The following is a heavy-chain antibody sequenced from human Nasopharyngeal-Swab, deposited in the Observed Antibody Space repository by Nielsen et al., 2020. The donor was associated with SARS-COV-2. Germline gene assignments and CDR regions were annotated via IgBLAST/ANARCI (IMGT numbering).Heavy chain of an antibody. CDR2: ISSSSSTI. CDR3: ARGKWGPSP. V-gene: IGHV3-48*01. D-gene: IGHD1-26*01. J-gene: IGHJ4*02. Sequence: WIRQPPGKGLEWVSYISSSSSTIYYADSVKGRFTISRDNAKNSLYLQMNSLRAEDTAVYYCARGKWGPSPWGQGTLVTVSS.